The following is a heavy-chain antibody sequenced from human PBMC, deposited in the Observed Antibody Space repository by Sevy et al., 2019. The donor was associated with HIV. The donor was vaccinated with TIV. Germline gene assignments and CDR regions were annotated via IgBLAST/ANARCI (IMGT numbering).Heavy chain of an antibody. V-gene: IGHV3-23*01. CDR1: GFIFSNYP. CDR2: ISAGGTTT. CDR3: AKRYCSTITCYDDDFWKPYYFYGLDV. Sequence: GGCLRLSCAASGFIFSNYPMSWVRHSPGKGLEWVSDISAGGTTTYYPDTVEGRFTISRDNSKNTVSLQMNSLGAEDTAIYYCAKRYCSTITCYDDDFWKPYYFYGLDVWGQGISVTVSS. J-gene: IGHJ6*02. D-gene: IGHD2-2*01.